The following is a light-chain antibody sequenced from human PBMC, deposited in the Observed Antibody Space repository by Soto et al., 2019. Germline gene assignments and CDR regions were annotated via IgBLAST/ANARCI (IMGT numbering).Light chain of an antibody. J-gene: IGLJ2*01. CDR2: DVT. Sequence: QSALTQPRSVSGSPGQSVTISCTGTSSDVGGYNYVSWYQQHPDQAPKLMVYDVTERPSGVPDRFSGSKSGNLASLTISGLQAEDEADYYCCSYAGRFGVLFGGGTKLTVL. CDR3: CSYAGRFGVL. CDR1: SSDVGGYNY. V-gene: IGLV2-11*01.